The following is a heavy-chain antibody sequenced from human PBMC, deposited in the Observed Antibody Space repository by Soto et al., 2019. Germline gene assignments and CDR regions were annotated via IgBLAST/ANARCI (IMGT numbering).Heavy chain of an antibody. V-gene: IGHV4-39*01. CDR1: GGSISNINYY. CDR2: VYYTGST. CDR3: ARLPDILTPFLGDKWFDP. J-gene: IGHJ5*02. D-gene: IGHD3-9*01. Sequence: KTSETLSLTCTVSGGSISNINYYWGWIRQPPGEGLEWIGTVYYTGSTYYNPSLRSRATMSVDTSRNQFSLRLTSVTAADTAVYCARLPDILTPFLGDKWFDPWGQGTLVTVSS.